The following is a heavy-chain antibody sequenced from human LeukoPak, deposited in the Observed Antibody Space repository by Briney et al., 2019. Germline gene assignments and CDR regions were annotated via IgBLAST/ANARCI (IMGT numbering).Heavy chain of an antibody. Sequence: GGSLRLSCAASGFTFSSYSMNWVRQAPGKGLEWVSSISSSSSYIYYADSVKGRFTISRDNSKNTLYLQLNSLRVDDTAVYYCARGSRATYDYWGQGTLVTVFS. CDR1: GFTFSSYS. CDR2: ISSSSSYI. V-gene: IGHV3-21*04. CDR3: ARGSRATYDY. J-gene: IGHJ4*02.